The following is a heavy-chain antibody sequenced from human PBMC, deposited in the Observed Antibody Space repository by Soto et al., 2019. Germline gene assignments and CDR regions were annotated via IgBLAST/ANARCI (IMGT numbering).Heavy chain of an antibody. V-gene: IGHV3-30*18. D-gene: IGHD3-22*01. CDR1: GFTFSHYG. CDR3: AKLPWGFNYYERSEYRATDNDAFHI. J-gene: IGHJ3*02. CDR2: ACYDGGIK. Sequence: QMQLVESGGGVVQPGTSLRVSCAASGFTFSHYGIHWVRQAPGKGLEWVAVACYDGGIKLYADSVRDRFAIPRDNSKNTLYLQMSSLAPGDTDVYYCAKLPWGFNYYERSEYRATDNDAFHIWGQGTMVTVSS.